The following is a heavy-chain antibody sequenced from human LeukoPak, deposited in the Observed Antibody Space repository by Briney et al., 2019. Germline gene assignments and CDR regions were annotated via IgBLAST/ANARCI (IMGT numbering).Heavy chain of an antibody. V-gene: IGHV3-30-3*01. Sequence: GGSLRLSCAASGFTFSSYAMHWVRQAPGKGLEWVAVISYDGSNKYYADSVKGRFTISRDNSMNTLYLQMNSLRAEDTAVYYCARDAGHYFDYWGQGTLVTISS. CDR2: ISYDGSNK. J-gene: IGHJ4*02. CDR1: GFTFSSYA. CDR3: ARDAGHYFDY. D-gene: IGHD3-10*01.